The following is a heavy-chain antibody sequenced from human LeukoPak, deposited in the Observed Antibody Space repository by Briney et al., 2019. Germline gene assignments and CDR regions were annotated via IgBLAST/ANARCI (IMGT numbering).Heavy chain of an antibody. CDR3: ARPYYDFWSGYSPSFYGMDV. CDR2: ISSSSSYI. D-gene: IGHD3-3*01. V-gene: IGHV3-21*01. J-gene: IGHJ6*02. Sequence: PGGSLRLSCAASGFTFSNYSMNWVRQAPGKGLEWVSSISSSSSYIYYADSVKGRFTISRDNAKNSLYLQMNSLRAEDTAVYYCARPYYDFWSGYSPSFYGMDVWGQGTTVTVSS. CDR1: GFTFSNYS.